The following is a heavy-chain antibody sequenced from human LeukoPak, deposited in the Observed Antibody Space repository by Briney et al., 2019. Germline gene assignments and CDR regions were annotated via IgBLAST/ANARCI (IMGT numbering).Heavy chain of an antibody. CDR3: ARVRAWFGELLPHPDY. Sequence: ASVKVSCKASGGTFSSYAISWVRQAPGQGLEWMGWINPNSGGTNYAQKFQGRVTMTRGTSISTAYMELSRLRSDDTAVYYCARVRAWFGELLPHPDYWGQGTLVTVSS. CDR1: GGTFSSYA. D-gene: IGHD3-10*01. CDR2: INPNSGGT. J-gene: IGHJ4*02. V-gene: IGHV1-2*02.